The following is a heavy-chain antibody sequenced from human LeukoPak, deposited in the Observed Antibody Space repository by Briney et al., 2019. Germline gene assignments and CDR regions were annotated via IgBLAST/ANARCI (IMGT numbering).Heavy chain of an antibody. CDR1: GFTFSTYA. Sequence: GGSLRLSCAASGFTFSTYAMNWVRQAPGKGLEWVSAISGSSSSTYYADSVKGRFTISRDNAKNSLYLQMNSLRAEDTAVYYCARDGDTVLTRGYYYYMDVWGKGTTVTVSS. CDR3: ARDGDTVLTRGYYYYMDV. CDR2: ISGSSSST. J-gene: IGHJ6*03. V-gene: IGHV3-21*01. D-gene: IGHD4-23*01.